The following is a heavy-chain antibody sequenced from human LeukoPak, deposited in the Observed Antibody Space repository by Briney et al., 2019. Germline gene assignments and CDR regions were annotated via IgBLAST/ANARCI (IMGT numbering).Heavy chain of an antibody. CDR1: GGSISSGGYS. CDR2: LYQSGST. CDR3: ARGRYCSGGSCYSADPLDY. V-gene: IGHV4-30-2*01. J-gene: IGHJ4*02. D-gene: IGHD2-15*01. Sequence: PSQTLSLTCAVSGGSISSGGYSWSWIRQPPGKGLEWNGYLYQSGSTYYNPSLKSRVTISVDRSKNQFSLKLSSVTAADTAVYYCARGRYCSGGSCYSADPLDYWGQGTLVTVSS.